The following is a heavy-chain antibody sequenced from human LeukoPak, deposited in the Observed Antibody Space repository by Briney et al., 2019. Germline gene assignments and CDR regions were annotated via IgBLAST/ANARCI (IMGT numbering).Heavy chain of an antibody. J-gene: IGHJ4*02. D-gene: IGHD1-26*01. V-gene: IGHV3-23*01. CDR2: IRGSGGST. CDR3: AKWVVGATTEYYFDY. CDR1: GFTFSSYA. Sequence: GGSLRLSCAASGFTFSSYAMSWVRQAPGKGLEWVSAIRGSGGSTYYADSVKGRFTISRDNSKNTLYLQMNSLRAEDTAVYYCAKWVVGATTEYYFDYWGQGTLVTVSS.